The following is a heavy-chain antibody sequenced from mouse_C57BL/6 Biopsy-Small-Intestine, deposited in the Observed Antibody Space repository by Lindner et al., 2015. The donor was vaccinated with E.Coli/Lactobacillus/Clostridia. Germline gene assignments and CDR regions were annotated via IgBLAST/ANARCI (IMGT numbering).Heavy chain of an antibody. J-gene: IGHJ2*01. Sequence: VQLQESGAELVRPGASVTLSCKASGYTFTDHEMQWVKQTPEHGLEWIGAVDPGSGGNAYNQKFKDKAILAADKSSSTAYMELRSLTSEDSAVYYCTRRRLGRDYFDYWGQGTTLTVSS. D-gene: IGHD4-1*01. V-gene: IGHV1-15*01. CDR3: TRRRLGRDYFDY. CDR1: GYTFTDHE. CDR2: VDPGSGGN.